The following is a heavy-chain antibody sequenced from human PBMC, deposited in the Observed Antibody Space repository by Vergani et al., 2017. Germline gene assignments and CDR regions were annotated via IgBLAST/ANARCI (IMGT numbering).Heavy chain of an antibody. V-gene: IGHV1-69-2*01. CDR1: GYTFTDHY. CDR3: ATPQRVSTGGMEV. J-gene: IGHJ6*02. Sequence: EVQLVQSGAEVKKPGATMKISCKVSGYTFTDHYMHWLKQAPGKGLEWMGLVDPEDGETIYAEKFKGRVTIAADTSTDTAHLELSSLRAEDTAVYYCATPQRVSTGGMEVWGQGATVIVSS. D-gene: IGHD4-17*01. CDR2: VDPEDGET.